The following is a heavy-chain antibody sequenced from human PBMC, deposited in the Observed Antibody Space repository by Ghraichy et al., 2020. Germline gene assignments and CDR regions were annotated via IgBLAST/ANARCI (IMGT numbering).Heavy chain of an antibody. CDR1: GGSVSSTTFY. V-gene: IGHV4-61*01. CDR2: IYHSGST. J-gene: IGHJ5*02. CDR3: ARLSVSPNWFDP. Sequence: LSLTCTVSGGSVSSTTFYWSWIRQPPGKGLEWIGYIYHSGSTFYNPSLQSRVAISIDTSKSQFSLSLSSVTAADTAVYYCARLSVSPNWFDPWGQGTLVTVSS.